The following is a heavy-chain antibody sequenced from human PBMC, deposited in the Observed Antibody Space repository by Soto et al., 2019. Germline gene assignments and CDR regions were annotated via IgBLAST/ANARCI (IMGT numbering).Heavy chain of an antibody. CDR2: IYYSGST. CDR1: GGSISSGGYY. Sequence: QVQLQESGPGLVKPSQTLSLTCTVSGGSISSGGYYWSWIRQHPGKGLEWIGYIYYSGSTYYNPSLKSRVTISVDTSKNQFSLKLSSVTAADTAVYYCARVLWEEYGSGSYYYYYYGMDVWGQGTTVTVSS. V-gene: IGHV4-31*03. D-gene: IGHD3-10*01. CDR3: ARVLWEEYGSGSYYYYYYGMDV. J-gene: IGHJ6*02.